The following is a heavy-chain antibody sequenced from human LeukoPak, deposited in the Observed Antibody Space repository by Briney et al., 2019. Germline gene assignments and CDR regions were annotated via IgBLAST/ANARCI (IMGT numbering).Heavy chain of an antibody. Sequence: GESLKISCEGSGYSFTSYWIGWVRQMPGKGLEWMGIIYPGDSDTRYSPSFQGQVTISADKSISTAYLQWSSLKASDTAMYYCASPSGYYFDAFDIWGQGTMVTVSS. CDR1: GYSFTSYW. CDR2: IYPGDSDT. D-gene: IGHD3-22*01. J-gene: IGHJ3*02. V-gene: IGHV5-51*01. CDR3: ASPSGYYFDAFDI.